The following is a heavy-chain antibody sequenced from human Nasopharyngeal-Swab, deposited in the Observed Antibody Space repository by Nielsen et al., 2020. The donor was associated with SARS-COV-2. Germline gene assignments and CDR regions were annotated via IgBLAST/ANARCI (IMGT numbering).Heavy chain of an antibody. J-gene: IGHJ4*02. CDR1: GFTFSSYS. CDR3: ARDYSSSWSRFNYFDY. Sequence: GESLKISCAASGFTFSSYSMNWVRQAPGKGLEWVSSISSSNSYIYYADSVKGRFTISRDNAKNSLYLQMNSLRAEDTAVYYCARDYSSSWSRFNYFDYWGQGTLVTVSS. D-gene: IGHD6-13*01. CDR2: ISSSNSYI. V-gene: IGHV3-21*01.